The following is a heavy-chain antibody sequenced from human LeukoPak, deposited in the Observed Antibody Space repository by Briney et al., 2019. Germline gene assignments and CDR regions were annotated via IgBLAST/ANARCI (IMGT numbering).Heavy chain of an antibody. CDR1: GITFSTYW. J-gene: IGHJ4*02. Sequence: GGSLRLSCAASGITFSTYWMHWVRQAPGKGLVWVSRINSDGSSISYADSVKGRFTISRDNAKNSLYLQMNSLRAEDTAVYYCARRGSYNDYWGQGTLVTVSS. D-gene: IGHD3-16*01. V-gene: IGHV3-74*01. CDR3: ARRGSYNDY. CDR2: INSDGSSI.